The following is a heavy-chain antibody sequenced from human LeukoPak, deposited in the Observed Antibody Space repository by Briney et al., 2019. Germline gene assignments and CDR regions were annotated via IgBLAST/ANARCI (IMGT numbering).Heavy chain of an antibody. V-gene: IGHV4-34*01. Sequence: SETLSLTCAVYGGSFSGYYWSWIRQPPGKGLECIGEINHSGSTNYNPSLKSRVTISVGTSKNQFSLKLSSVTAADTAVYYCARGILGYCSSTSCYTDYYYYMDVWGKGTTVTVSS. CDR2: INHSGST. J-gene: IGHJ6*03. CDR3: ARGILGYCSSTSCYTDYYYYMDV. CDR1: GGSFSGYY. D-gene: IGHD2-2*02.